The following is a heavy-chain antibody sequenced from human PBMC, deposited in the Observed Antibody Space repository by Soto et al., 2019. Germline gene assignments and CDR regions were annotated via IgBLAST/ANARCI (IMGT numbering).Heavy chain of an antibody. CDR2: IIYDGSTK. D-gene: IGHD3-10*01. CDR1: GFTFSSYG. V-gene: IGHV3-30*18. Sequence: QVQLVESGGGVVQPGRSLRLSCAASGFTFSSYGMHWVRQAPGKGLEWVAVIIYDGSTKYYADSVKGRFTISRDNSKSTLYLQMNSLRAEDTAVYYCAKDRMGAGVRGYWDYWGQGTLVTVSS. CDR3: AKDRMGAGVRGYWDY. J-gene: IGHJ4*02.